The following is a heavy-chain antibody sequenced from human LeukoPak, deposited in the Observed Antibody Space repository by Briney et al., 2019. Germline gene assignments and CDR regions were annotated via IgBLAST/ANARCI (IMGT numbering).Heavy chain of an antibody. J-gene: IGHJ1*01. CDR3: ARRSSSSSWYRVLDFQH. CDR1: GGSISSYY. V-gene: IGHV4-59*08. Sequence: SETLSLTCTVSGGSISSYYWSWIRQPPGKGLEWIGYIYYSGSTNYNPSLKSRVTISVDTSKNQFSLKLSSVTAADTAVYYCARRSSSSSWYRVLDFQHWGQGTLVTVSS. CDR2: IYYSGST. D-gene: IGHD6-13*01.